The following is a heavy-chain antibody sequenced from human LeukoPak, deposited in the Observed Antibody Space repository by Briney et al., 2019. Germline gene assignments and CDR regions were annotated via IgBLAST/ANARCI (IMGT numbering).Heavy chain of an antibody. V-gene: IGHV4-59*01. J-gene: IGHJ4*02. Sequence: PSETLSLTCTVSGGSISSYHWSWIRQPPGKGLEWIGYIYYSGSTNYNPSLKSRVTISVDTSKNQFSLKLSSVTAADTAVYYCARDKSGWTWRYFDYWGQGTLVTVSS. D-gene: IGHD6-19*01. CDR3: ARDKSGWTWRYFDY. CDR1: GGSISSYH. CDR2: IYYSGST.